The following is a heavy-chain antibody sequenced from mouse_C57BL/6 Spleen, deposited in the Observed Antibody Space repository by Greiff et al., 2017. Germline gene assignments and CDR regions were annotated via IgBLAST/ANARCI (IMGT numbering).Heavy chain of an antibody. CDR1: GYSITSGYY. CDR3: ARSNYGYFDV. D-gene: IGHD2-5*01. CDR2: LSYDGSN. V-gene: IGHV3-6*01. Sequence: VQLKESGPGLVKPSQSLSLTCSVTGYSITSGYYWNWIRQFPGNKLKWMGYLSYDGSNNYNPSLKNRISITRDTSKNQFFLKLNSVTTEDTATYYCARSNYGYFDVWGTGTTVTVSA. J-gene: IGHJ1*03.